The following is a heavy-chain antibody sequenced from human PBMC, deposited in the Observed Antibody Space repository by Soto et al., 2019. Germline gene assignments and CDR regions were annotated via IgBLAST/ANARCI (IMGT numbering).Heavy chain of an antibody. D-gene: IGHD4-17*01. CDR2: IYYNGNT. V-gene: IGHV4-30-4*08. J-gene: IGHJ6*02. Sequence: SETLSLTCSVSGGSISSDDYYWTWVRQPPGKGLEWIGHIYYNGNTYYNPSLKSRLTMSLDTSQNQFSLHLSSVIAADSALYFCARSTTVTSSFFYYGLDVWGQGTTVTVSS. CDR1: GGSISSDDYY. CDR3: ARSTTVTSSFFYYGLDV.